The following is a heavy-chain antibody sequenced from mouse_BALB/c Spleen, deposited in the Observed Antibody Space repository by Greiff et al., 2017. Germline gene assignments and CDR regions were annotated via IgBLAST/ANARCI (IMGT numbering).Heavy chain of an antibody. D-gene: IGHD2-1*01. V-gene: IGHV1-28*01. Sequence: VQLQQSGPELMKPGASVKISCKASGYSFTSYYMHWVKQSHGKSLEWIGYIDPFNGGTSYNQKFKGKATLTVDKSSITAYMHLSSLTSEDSAVYYFARMVTTDYYAIDYWGQGTSVTVSS. CDR2: IDPFNGGT. CDR3: ARMVTTDYYAIDY. CDR1: GYSFTSYY. J-gene: IGHJ4*01.